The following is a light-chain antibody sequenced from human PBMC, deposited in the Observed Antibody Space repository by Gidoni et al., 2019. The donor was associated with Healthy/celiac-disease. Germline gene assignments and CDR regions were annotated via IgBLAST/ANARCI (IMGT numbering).Light chain of an antibody. CDR2: GAS. Sequence: EIVLTQYPGTLSLSPGERATLSCRASQSVSSSYLAWYQQKPGQAPRLLIYGASSRATGIPDRFSGSGSGTDFTLTISRLEPEDFAVYYCQQYGSSPRFTFGPXTKVDIK. J-gene: IGKJ3*01. V-gene: IGKV3-20*01. CDR1: QSVSSSY. CDR3: QQYGSSPRFT.